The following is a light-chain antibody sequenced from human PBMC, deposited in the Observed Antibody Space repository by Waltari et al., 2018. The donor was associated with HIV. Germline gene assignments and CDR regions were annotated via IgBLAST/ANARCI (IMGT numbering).Light chain of an antibody. CDR1: SGINVATYR. V-gene: IGLV5-45*02. J-gene: IGLJ3*02. Sequence: QAVLTQPSSLSASPGASASLTCTFGSGINVATYRIYWYQQKPGCPPQYLLRYKSDSDKQLGAGFSVLFSASKATSANAGILLISGLQSEDEAYYYCIIWHNSVWVFGGGTKLTVL. CDR3: IIWHNSVWV. CDR2: YKSDSDK.